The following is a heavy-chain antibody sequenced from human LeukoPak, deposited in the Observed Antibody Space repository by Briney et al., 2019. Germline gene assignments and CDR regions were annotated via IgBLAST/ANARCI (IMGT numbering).Heavy chain of an antibody. J-gene: IGHJ6*02. V-gene: IGHV1-18*01. CDR2: ISAYNGNT. CDR1: GYTFTSYG. Sequence: ASVKVSCKASGYTFTSYGISWVRQAPGQGLEWMGWISAYNGNTNYAQKLQGRVTMTTDTSTSTAYMELRSLRSDDTAVYYCARDGYYDSSGYEGYYYYSMDVWGQGTTVTVSS. D-gene: IGHD3-22*01. CDR3: ARDGYYDSSGYEGYYYYSMDV.